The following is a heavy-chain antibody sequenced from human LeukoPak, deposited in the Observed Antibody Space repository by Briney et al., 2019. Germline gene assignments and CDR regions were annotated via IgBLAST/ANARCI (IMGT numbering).Heavy chain of an antibody. CDR1: GFTFSSYG. CDR3: ARVGVVVVPAAKQVYYYYVDV. Sequence: GRSLRLSCAASGFTFSSYGMHWVRQAPGKGLEWVAVIWYDGSNKYYADSVKGRFTISRDNSKNTLYLQMNSPRAEDTAVYYCARVGVVVVPAAKQVYYYYVDVWGKGTTVTVSS. CDR2: IWYDGSNK. V-gene: IGHV3-33*01. D-gene: IGHD2-2*01. J-gene: IGHJ6*03.